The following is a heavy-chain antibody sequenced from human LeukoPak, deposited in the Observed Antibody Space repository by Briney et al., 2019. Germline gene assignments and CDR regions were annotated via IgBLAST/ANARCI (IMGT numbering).Heavy chain of an antibody. D-gene: IGHD2-15*01. J-gene: IGHJ4*02. CDR3: TTSLTSGAYIDY. CDR2: IKSKTDGGTT. Sequence: GGSLRLSCAASGFTFINAWMSWVRQAPGKGLEWVGRIKSKTDGGTTDYAAPVKGRFTISRDDSKNALYLQMNSLKIEDTAVYYCTTSLTSGAYIDYWGQGTLVTVSS. CDR1: GFTFINAW. V-gene: IGHV3-15*01.